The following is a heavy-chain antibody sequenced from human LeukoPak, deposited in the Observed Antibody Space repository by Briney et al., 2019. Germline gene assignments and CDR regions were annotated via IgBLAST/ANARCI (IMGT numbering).Heavy chain of an antibody. D-gene: IGHD6-13*01. V-gene: IGHV3-30-3*01. CDR3: ARGVVAAAGRYYFNY. CDR1: GFTFSSYA. J-gene: IGHJ4*02. Sequence: GGSLRLSCAASGFTFSSYAMHWVRQAPGKGLEWVAVISYDGSNKYYADSVKGRFTISRDNAKNSLHLQMDSLRAEDTAVYYCARGVVAAAGRYYFNYWGQGTLVTVSS. CDR2: ISYDGSNK.